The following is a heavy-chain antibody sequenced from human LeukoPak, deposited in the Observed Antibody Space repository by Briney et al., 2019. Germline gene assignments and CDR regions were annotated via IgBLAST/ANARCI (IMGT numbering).Heavy chain of an antibody. CDR1: GFTFSNYA. V-gene: IGHV3-23*01. CDR2: ISGSGGST. D-gene: IGHD1-26*01. CDR3: ANTGIVEATDQPFDY. Sequence: GGSLRLSCAASGFTFSNYAMSWVRQAPGKGLEWVSAISGSGGSTYYADSVKGRFTISRDNSKNTLYLQMNSLRAEDTAVYYCANTGIVEATDQPFDYWGQGTLVTVSS. J-gene: IGHJ4*02.